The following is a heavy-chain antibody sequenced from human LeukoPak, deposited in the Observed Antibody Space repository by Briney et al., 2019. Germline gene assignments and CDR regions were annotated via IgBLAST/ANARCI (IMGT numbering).Heavy chain of an antibody. Sequence: QSGGSLRLSCAASGFTFSSYAMSGVRQAPGKGLEGVSAISGSGGSTYYADSVKGRFTISRDNSKNPLYLQMNSLRAEDTAVYYCAKGGYSSGWSRVDLPDYWGQGTLVTVSS. CDR3: AKGGYSSGWSRVDLPDY. CDR2: ISGSGGST. J-gene: IGHJ4*02. CDR1: GFTFSSYA. V-gene: IGHV3-23*01. D-gene: IGHD6-19*01.